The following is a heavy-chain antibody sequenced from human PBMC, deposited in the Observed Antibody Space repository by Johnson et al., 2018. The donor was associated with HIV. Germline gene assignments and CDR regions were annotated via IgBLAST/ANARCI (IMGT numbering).Heavy chain of an antibody. CDR3: ARDAPRYSFDI. J-gene: IGHJ3*02. V-gene: IGHV3-48*03. D-gene: IGHD2-21*01. CDR2: ISSSGSTI. CDR1: GFTFSSYA. Sequence: VLLVESGGGLVQPGGSLRLSCAASGFTFSSYAMSWVRQAPGKGLEWVSYISSSGSTIYYADSVKGRFTISRDNAKNSLYLQMNSLRAEDTAVYYCARDAPRYSFDIWGQVTMVTVSS.